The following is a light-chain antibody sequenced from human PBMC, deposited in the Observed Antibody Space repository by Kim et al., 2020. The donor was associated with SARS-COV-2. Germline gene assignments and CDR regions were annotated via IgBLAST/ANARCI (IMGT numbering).Light chain of an antibody. CDR3: QQYSHWPPYT. Sequence: EIVLTQSPATLSLSPGERVTLSCRASQSVDSNLAWYQQKPGQAPRLLIYGASTRATDIPARFSGSGSGTEFTLIISSLQSEDFAVYYCQQYSHWPPYTFGQGTKLEI. J-gene: IGKJ2*01. CDR2: GAS. V-gene: IGKV3-15*01. CDR1: QSVDSN.